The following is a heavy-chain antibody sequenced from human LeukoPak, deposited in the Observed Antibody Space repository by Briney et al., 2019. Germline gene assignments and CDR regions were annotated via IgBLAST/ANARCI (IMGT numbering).Heavy chain of an antibody. CDR3: AKGVRSPWRPGRSSNFDY. Sequence: PSETLSLTCAVCGGSFSGYYWSWMRQPPGKGREGSGEINHSGSTNYNPSLERRVTISVDTSKTQFSLKLSTATAADTAVYYCAKGVRSPWRPGRSSNFDYWGQGTLVTVSS. CDR1: GGSFSGYY. V-gene: IGHV4-34*01. J-gene: IGHJ4*02. CDR2: INHSGST. D-gene: IGHD6-13*01.